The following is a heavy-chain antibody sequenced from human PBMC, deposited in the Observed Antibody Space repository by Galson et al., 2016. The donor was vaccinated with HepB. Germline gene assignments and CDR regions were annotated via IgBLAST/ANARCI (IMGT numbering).Heavy chain of an antibody. V-gene: IGHV3-30-3*01. J-gene: IGHJ4*02. CDR3: ARDDDYFWGTYRYTRTVPQYYFDY. D-gene: IGHD3-16*02. Sequence: SLRLSCAASGFTFSSYAMHWVRQAPGKGLEWVAVISFDGSNNFYADSVKGRFTISRDNSKNTLYLQMNSLRSEDTAVYYCARDDDYFWGTYRYTRTVPQYYFDYWAREPWSPSPQ. CDR2: ISFDGSNN. CDR1: GFTFSSYA.